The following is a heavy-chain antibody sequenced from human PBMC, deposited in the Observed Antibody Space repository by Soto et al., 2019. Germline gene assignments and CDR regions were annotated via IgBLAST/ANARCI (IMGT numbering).Heavy chain of an antibody. CDR3: ARLGWQYDKNDY. V-gene: IGHV4-34*01. Sequence: PSETLSLTCAVYGGSFSGYYWSWIRQPPGKGLEWIGEINHSGSTNYNPSLKSRVTISVDTSKNQFFLKLSSVTAADTAVYYCARLGWQYDKNDYWGQGTLVTVSS. CDR1: GGSFSGYY. CDR2: INHSGST. J-gene: IGHJ4*02. D-gene: IGHD3-22*01.